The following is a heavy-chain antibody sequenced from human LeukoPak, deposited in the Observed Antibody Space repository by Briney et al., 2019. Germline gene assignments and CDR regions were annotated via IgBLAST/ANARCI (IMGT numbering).Heavy chain of an antibody. CDR1: GYTFTSYD. D-gene: IGHD3-9*01. CDR3: ARGLGGRYFDWLRRGNWFDP. Sequence: GASVKVSCKASGYTFTSYDINWVRQAPGQGLEWMGWMNPNSGNTGYAQKFRGRVTMTRNTSISTAYMELSSLRSENTAMYYCARGLGGRYFDWLRRGNWFDPWGQEPWSPSPQ. V-gene: IGHV1-8*01. J-gene: IGHJ5*02. CDR2: MNPNSGNT.